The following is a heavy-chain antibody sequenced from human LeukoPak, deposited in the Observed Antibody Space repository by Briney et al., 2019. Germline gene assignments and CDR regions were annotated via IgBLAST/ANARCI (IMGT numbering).Heavy chain of an antibody. CDR3: ARSYGRYWYFDV. CDR1: RGTFSSYA. CDR2: IIPIFGTA. V-gene: IGHV1-69*13. D-gene: IGHD4-17*01. J-gene: IGHJ2*01. Sequence: SVNASCMASRGTFSSYAMNWVRQAPGQGLEWMGGIIPIFGTASYAQKFQGRVTITADESTSTAYMELSSLRSEDTAVYYCARSYGRYWYFDVWGRLILATVSS.